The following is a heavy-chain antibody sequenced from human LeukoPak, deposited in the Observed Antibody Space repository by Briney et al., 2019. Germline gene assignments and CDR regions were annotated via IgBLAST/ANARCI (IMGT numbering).Heavy chain of an antibody. V-gene: IGHV3-23*01. CDR3: ARVGEYSDFDY. CDR2: IRGSGSTI. Sequence: GGSLRLSCAASGFTFSSYAMSWVRQAPGKGLEWVSVIRGSGSTIYYADSVKGRFTISRDNAKNSLYLQMNSLRAEDTAVYYCARVGEYSDFDYWGQGTLVTVSS. J-gene: IGHJ4*02. CDR1: GFTFSSYA. D-gene: IGHD3-10*01.